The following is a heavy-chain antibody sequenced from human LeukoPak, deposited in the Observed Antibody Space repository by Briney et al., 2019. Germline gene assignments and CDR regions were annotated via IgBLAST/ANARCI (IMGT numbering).Heavy chain of an antibody. CDR1: EGSISSGDYY. Sequence: SETLSLTCTVSEGSISSGDYYWSWVRQPPGKGLEWIGFIYYNNNTYYNPSLKSRVTISVDTSKNQFSLKLSSVTAADTAVYYCARGILDVLRFLEWSTPSYYFDYWGQGTLVTVSS. J-gene: IGHJ4*02. V-gene: IGHV4-30-4*01. D-gene: IGHD3-3*01. CDR2: IYYNNNT. CDR3: ARGILDVLRFLEWSTPSYYFDY.